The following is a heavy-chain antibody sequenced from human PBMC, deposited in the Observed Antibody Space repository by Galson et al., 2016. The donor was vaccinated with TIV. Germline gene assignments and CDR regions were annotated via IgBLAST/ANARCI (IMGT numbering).Heavy chain of an antibody. V-gene: IGHV1-18*01. D-gene: IGHD2-21*01. CDR2: ISAYTGNP. J-gene: IGHJ6*03. CDR3: ARGSNPTYYSMYMDL. CDR1: GYTFTFYG. Sequence: SVKVSCKASGYTFTFYGITWVRQAPGHGLEWLGWISAYTGNPSYAQRFQGRVTMTADTSTSTAYLDLRSLRSDDTAVYFCARGSNPTYYSMYMDLWGKGTTVTVSS.